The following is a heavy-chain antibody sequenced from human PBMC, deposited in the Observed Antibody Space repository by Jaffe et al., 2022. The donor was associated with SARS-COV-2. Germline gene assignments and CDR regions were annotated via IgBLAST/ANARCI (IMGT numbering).Heavy chain of an antibody. D-gene: IGHD1-1*01. CDR3: ARGGNLLEPGKEDAFDI. CDR2: TYYRSKWYN. J-gene: IGHJ3*02. V-gene: IGHV6-1*01. Sequence: QVQLQQSGPGLVKPSQTLSLTCAISGDSVSSNSAAWNWIRQSPSRGLEWLGRTYYRSKWYNDYAVSVKSRITINPDTSKNQFSLQLNSVTPEDTAVYYCARGGNLLEPGKEDAFDIWGQGTMVTVSS. CDR1: GDSVSSNSAA.